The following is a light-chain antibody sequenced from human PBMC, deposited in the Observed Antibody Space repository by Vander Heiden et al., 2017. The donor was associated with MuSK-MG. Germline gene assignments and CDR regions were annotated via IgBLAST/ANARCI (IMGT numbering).Light chain of an antibody. CDR1: SSDVGDYTS. CDR2: DVN. V-gene: IGLV2-11*01. Sequence: QSALTQPRSVSGSPGQSVTISCTGISSDVGDYTSVTWYRQHPGTAPKLIIFDVNKRPAGAPDRFSGSKSGNTASLTISGLQADDDADYYCCSDAGRYTWVFGGGTKMTVL. CDR3: CSDAGRYTWV. J-gene: IGLJ3*02.